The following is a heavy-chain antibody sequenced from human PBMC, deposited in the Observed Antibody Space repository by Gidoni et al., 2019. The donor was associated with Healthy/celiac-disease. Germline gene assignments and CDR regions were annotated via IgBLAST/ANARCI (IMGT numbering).Heavy chain of an antibody. Sequence: QVQLQASGTGLVKPSETLSLTCTVSGGSVSSYYWSWIRQPPGKGLEWIGYFYYSGSTNYNPSLKSRVTISVDTSKNQFSLKLSSVTAADTAVYYCARAPKGEWELLAPPFDYWGQGTLVTVSS. CDR3: ARAPKGEWELLAPPFDY. CDR2: FYYSGST. CDR1: GGSVSSYY. J-gene: IGHJ4*02. V-gene: IGHV4-59*02. D-gene: IGHD1-26*01.